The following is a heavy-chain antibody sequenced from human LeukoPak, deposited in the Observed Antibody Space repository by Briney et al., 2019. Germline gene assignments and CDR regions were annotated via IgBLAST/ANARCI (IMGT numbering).Heavy chain of an antibody. V-gene: IGHV3-74*01. D-gene: IGHD6-13*01. Sequence: GGSLRLSCAASGLTFSNDWMHWVRQAPGKGLMWVSRIPNDGSSPTYADSVKGRFTISRDNAKNTVYLQMNSLRAKDTAVYYCVRWHLATAGAFNWGQGTLVTVSS. J-gene: IGHJ4*02. CDR1: GLTFSNDW. CDR3: VRWHLATAGAFN. CDR2: IPNDGSSP.